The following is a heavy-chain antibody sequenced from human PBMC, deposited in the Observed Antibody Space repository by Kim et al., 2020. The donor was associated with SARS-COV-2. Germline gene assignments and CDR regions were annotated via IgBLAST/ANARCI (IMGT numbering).Heavy chain of an antibody. CDR2: ITPRDGVT. J-gene: IGHJ2*01. V-gene: IGHV1-46*01. CDR1: GYTFTNNK. Sequence: ASVKVSCKTSGYTFTNNKVHWVRQAPGQGLEWMGIITPRDGVTNYAQKFQGRVTMTRDTSTSTAYMELSSLISEDTAVYFCARDHGDHWSFVLWGGDTLVTVSS. CDR3: ARDHGDHWSFVL. D-gene: IGHD3-10*01.